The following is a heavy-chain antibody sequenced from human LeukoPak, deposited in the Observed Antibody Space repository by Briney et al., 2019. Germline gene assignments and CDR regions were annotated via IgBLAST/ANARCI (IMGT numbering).Heavy chain of an antibody. CDR1: GFIFSDYY. D-gene: IGHD4-11*01. J-gene: IGHJ3*02. CDR2: ISSSSSYI. CDR3: VRGYSNYGYAFDM. Sequence: PGGSLRLSCAASGFIFSDYYMGWIRQAPGKGLEWVSSISSSSSYIYYADSVKGRFTISRDNAKKPLFLEMNSLRGEDTAVYYCVRGYSNYGYAFDMWGQGTMVTVSS. V-gene: IGHV3-11*06.